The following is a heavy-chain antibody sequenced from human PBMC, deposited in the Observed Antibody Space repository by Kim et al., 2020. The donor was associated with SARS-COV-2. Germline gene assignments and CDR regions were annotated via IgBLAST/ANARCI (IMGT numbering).Heavy chain of an antibody. J-gene: IGHJ4*02. V-gene: IGHV1-69*04. CDR1: GGTFSSYA. CDR3: AREHLHAPGDGYDY. D-gene: IGHD5-12*01. Sequence: SVKVSCKASGGTFSSYAISWVRQAPGQELEWMGRIIPILGIANYAQKFQGRVTITADKSTSTAYMELSSLRSEDTEVYYCAREHLHAPGDGYDYWGQGTLVTVSS. CDR2: IIPILGIA.